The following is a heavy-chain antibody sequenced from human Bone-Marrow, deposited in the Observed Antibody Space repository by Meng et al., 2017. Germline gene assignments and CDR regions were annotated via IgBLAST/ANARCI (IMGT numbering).Heavy chain of an antibody. CDR2: IYTSGST. D-gene: IGHD3-3*01. V-gene: IGHV4-61*02. CDR1: GGSISSGSYY. CDR3: ARGHGITIFGVAPHGFDP. J-gene: IGHJ5*02. Sequence: LRLSCTVSGGSISSGSYYWSWIRQPAGKGLEWIGRIYTSGSTNYNPSLKSRVTISVDTSKNQFSLKLSSVTAADTAVYYCARGHGITIFGVAPHGFDPWGQGTLVTVSS.